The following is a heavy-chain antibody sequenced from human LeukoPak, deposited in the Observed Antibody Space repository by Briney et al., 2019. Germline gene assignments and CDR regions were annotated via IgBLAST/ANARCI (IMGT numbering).Heavy chain of an antibody. V-gene: IGHV3-30*18. CDR2: ISYDGSNK. CDR1: GFTFSSYG. D-gene: IGHD2-15*01. CDR3: AKGDIVVVVAATLDY. Sequence: GGSLGLSCAASGFTFSSYGMHWVRQAPGKGLEWVAVISYDGSNKYYADSVKGRFTISRDNSKNTLYLQMNSLRAEDTAVYYCAKGDIVVVVAATLDYWGQGTLVTVSS. J-gene: IGHJ4*02.